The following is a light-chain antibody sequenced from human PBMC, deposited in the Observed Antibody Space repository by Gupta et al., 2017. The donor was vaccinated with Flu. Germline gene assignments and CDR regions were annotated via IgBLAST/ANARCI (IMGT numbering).Light chain of an antibody. V-gene: IGKV1-5*01. CDR1: QGASNS. J-gene: IGKJ1*01. Sequence: VGDTAITCWAGRQGASNSLAWYQQKPGKAPRLLIYDASSRESGIPYRFSGSGSGTEFTLTIDRLQPDDCATYYCQQYNTYLIFGQGTKVDIK. CDR3: QQYNTYLI. CDR2: DAS.